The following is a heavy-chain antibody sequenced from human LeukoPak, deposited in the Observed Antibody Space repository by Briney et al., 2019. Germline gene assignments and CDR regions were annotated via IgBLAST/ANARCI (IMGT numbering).Heavy chain of an antibody. V-gene: IGHV3-30*18. CDR1: GFTFSSYG. CDR2: ISYDGSNK. CDR3: AKDREYYDILTGPGY. Sequence: GGSLRLSCAASGFTFSSYGMHWVRQAPGKGLEWVAVISYDGSNKYCADSVKGRFTISRDNSKNTLYLQMNSLRAEDTAVYYCAKDREYYDILTGPGYWGQGTLVTVSS. D-gene: IGHD3-9*01. J-gene: IGHJ4*02.